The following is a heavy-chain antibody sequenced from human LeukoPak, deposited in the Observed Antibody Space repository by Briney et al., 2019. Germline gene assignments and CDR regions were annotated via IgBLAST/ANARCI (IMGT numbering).Heavy chain of an antibody. Sequence: VASVKVSCKASGYTFTSYDINWVRQATGQGLEWMGWMNPNSGNTGYAQKFQGRVTMTRNTPISTAYMELSSLRSEDTAVYYCARADIVVVPAAMRDYYYYYYMDVWGKGTTVTVSS. CDR3: ARADIVVVPAAMRDYYYYYYMDV. V-gene: IGHV1-8*01. CDR1: GYTFTSYD. J-gene: IGHJ6*03. CDR2: MNPNSGNT. D-gene: IGHD2-2*01.